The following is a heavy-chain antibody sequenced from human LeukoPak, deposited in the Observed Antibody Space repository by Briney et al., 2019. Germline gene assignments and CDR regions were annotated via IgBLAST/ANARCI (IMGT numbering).Heavy chain of an antibody. D-gene: IGHD3-9*01. V-gene: IGHV3-74*01. CDR1: GFAFSSYW. Sequence: GGSLRLSCAASGFAFSSYWMHWVRQAPGKGLVWVSRINSDGSSTSYADSVKGRFTISRDNSKNTLYLQMNSLRAEDTAVYYCARDEGTVTGYSWFDPWGQGTLVTVSS. CDR3: ARDEGTVTGYSWFDP. CDR2: INSDGSST. J-gene: IGHJ5*02.